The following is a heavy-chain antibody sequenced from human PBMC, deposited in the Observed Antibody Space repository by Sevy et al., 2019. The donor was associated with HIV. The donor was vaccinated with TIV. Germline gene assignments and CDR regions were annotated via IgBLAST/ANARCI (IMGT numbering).Heavy chain of an antibody. CDR1: GYTFTSYG. CDR2: ISAYNGNT. J-gene: IGHJ6*02. CDR3: ARDSYYGSGSYSTYLYYYYGMDV. V-gene: IGHV1-18*01. D-gene: IGHD3-10*01. Sequence: ASVKVSYKASGYTFTSYGISWVRQAPGQGLEWMGWISAYNGNTNYAQKLQGRVTMTTDTSTSTAYMELRSLRSDDTAVYYCARDSYYGSGSYSTYLYYYYGMDVWGQGTTVTVSS.